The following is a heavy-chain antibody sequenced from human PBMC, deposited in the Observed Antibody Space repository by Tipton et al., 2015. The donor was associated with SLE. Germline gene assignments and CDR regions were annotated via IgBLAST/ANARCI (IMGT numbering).Heavy chain of an antibody. J-gene: IGHJ4*02. V-gene: IGHV4-59*12. CDR1: GVSITNSY. CDR3: ARVWGTGSRGVDY. Sequence: TLSLTCSVSGVSITNSYWSWIRQPPGKGLEWIGYIYYSSYTNYNPSLKSRVTTSFDRSKNQFSLQLNSVTPEDTAVYYCARVWGTGSRGVDYWGQGTLVTVSS. D-gene: IGHD2-2*01. CDR2: IYYSSYT.